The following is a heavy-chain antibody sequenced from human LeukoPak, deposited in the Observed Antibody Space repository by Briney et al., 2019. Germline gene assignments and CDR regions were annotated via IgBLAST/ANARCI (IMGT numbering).Heavy chain of an antibody. J-gene: IGHJ4*02. D-gene: IGHD6-19*01. V-gene: IGHV3-23*05. CDR2: IDKTTYPT. Sequence: GGSLRLSCAASEFIFSDYAMGWVRQAPGKGLEWVSTIDKTTYPTFYADSVKGRFTISRDNSKNTLYLQMNSLRTEDTAVYFCTKFEGATIPGWFNDYWGQGILVTVSS. CDR1: EFIFSDYA. CDR3: TKFEGATIPGWFNDY.